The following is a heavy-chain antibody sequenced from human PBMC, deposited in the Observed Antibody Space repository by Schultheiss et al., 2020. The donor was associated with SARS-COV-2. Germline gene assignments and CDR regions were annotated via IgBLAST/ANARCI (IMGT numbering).Heavy chain of an antibody. D-gene: IGHD3-9*01. V-gene: IGHV4-59*01. CDR2: IYYSGST. CDR3: ARVLKVARGWFDP. Sequence: SETLSLTCTVSGGSISSYYWSWIRQPPGKGLEWIGYIYYSGSTNYNPSLKSRVTISVDTSKNQFSLKLSSVTAADTAVYYCARVLKVARGWFDPWGQGTLVTVSS. CDR1: GGSISSYY. J-gene: IGHJ5*02.